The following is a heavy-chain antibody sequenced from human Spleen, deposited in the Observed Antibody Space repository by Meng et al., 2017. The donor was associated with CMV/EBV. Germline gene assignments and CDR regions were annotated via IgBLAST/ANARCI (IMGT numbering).Heavy chain of an antibody. D-gene: IGHD4/OR15-4a*01. CDR2: INANSGGT. V-gene: IGHV1-2*02. Sequence: ASVKVSCKASGYTFTGYYMHCVRQAPGQGLEWMAWINANSGGTNYARKFQGRVTMTRDTSISTAYMELRSLRSDDTAVYYCARGPMVLTRGAVDYGMDVWGQGTTVTVSS. CDR1: GYTFTGYY. CDR3: ARGPMVLTRGAVDYGMDV. J-gene: IGHJ6*02.